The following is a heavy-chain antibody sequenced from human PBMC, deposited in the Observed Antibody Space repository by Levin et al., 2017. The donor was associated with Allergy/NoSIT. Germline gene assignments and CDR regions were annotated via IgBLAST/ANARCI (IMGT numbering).Heavy chain of an antibody. CDR3: ARVAGYSYGYYFDY. V-gene: IGHV4-30-2*01. Sequence: SETLSLTCAVSGGSISSGGYSWSWIRQPPGKGLEWIVNIYLSGSTYYNPSLKSRVTISVYRSKNQFSLNLSSVTAADTAVYYCARVAGYSYGYYFDYWGQGTLVTVSS. D-gene: IGHD5-18*01. CDR1: GGSISSGGYS. CDR2: IYLSGST. J-gene: IGHJ4*02.